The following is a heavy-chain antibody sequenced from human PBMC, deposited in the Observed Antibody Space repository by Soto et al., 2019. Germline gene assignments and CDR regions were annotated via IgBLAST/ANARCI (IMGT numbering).Heavy chain of an antibody. CDR1: GYTFTSFG. V-gene: IGHV1-18*04. CDR3: ARDKMIDDFSLGTFDY. J-gene: IGHJ4*02. Sequence: RASVKVSCKASGYTFTSFGVSWLRQAPGQGPEWLGWISGYNGKTKYAKKIQGRVTLTRDTSTTTAHMELRSLRSDDTAVYYCARDKMIDDFSLGTFDYWGQGTVVTVSS. D-gene: IGHD3-16*01. CDR2: ISGYNGKT.